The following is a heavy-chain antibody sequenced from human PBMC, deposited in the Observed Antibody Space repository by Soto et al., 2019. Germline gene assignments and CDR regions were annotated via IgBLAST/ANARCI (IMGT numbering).Heavy chain of an antibody. V-gene: IGHV3-30*04. Sequence: GGSLRLSCAASGFIFRNYAIHWVRQAPGKGLEWVAVISRDGSHKYYLDSVKGRFTISRDNSKDTVNLLMNSLRDDDSAMYYCARSRNSAVADSFDFWGQGTLVTVSS. CDR3: ARSRNSAVADSFDF. J-gene: IGHJ4*02. CDR2: ISRDGSHK. CDR1: GFIFRNYA. D-gene: IGHD1-26*01.